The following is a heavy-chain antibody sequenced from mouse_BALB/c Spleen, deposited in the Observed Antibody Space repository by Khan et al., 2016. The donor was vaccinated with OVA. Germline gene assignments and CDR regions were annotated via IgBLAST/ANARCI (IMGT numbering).Heavy chain of an antibody. CDR2: INPTSGYT. J-gene: IGHJ2*01. CDR1: GYTFTTYW. CDR3: TRDRIYY. Sequence: QVQLKQSGAELAKPGASVKMSCKASGYTFTTYWMHWVKQRPGQGLEWIGYINPTSGYTDYNDKFKDRATLSADKSSSTAYMQLNSLTSEDSAVYYCTRDRIYYWGQGTTLTVSS. V-gene: IGHV1-7*01.